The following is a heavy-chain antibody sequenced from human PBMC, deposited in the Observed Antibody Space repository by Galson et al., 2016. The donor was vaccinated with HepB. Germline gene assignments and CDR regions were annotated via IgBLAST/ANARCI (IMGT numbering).Heavy chain of an antibody. V-gene: IGHV4-38-2*02. J-gene: IGHJ4*02. D-gene: IGHD3/OR15-3a*01. Sequence: SETLSLTCNVSGYSISNGYFWGWIRQPPGKGLEWIGSISQSGSTFYNPSLKSRLTLSKDTSKNHFALSLRSVTAADTAVYYCARLIDFVVGEFDYWGQGTVVTV. CDR1: GYSISNGYF. CDR3: ARLIDFVVGEFDY. CDR2: ISQSGST.